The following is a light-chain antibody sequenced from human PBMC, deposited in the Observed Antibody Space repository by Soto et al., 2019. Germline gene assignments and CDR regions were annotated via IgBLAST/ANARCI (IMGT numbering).Light chain of an antibody. CDR1: RTDVDGHDY. CDR3: SSYTASAPFYV. Sequence: QSVLTQPASVSGSPGQSITISCTGARTDVDGHDYVSWYQQHPGQAPKLMIFAVHNRPSGVSSRFSGSKSGDTASLTISGLQAEDDGDYYCSSYTASAPFYVFGTGTKVNVL. CDR2: AVH. V-gene: IGLV2-14*03. J-gene: IGLJ1*01.